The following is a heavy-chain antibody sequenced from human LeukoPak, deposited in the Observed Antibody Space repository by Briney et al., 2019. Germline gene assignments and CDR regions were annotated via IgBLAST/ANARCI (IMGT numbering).Heavy chain of an antibody. CDR1: GDSFTSVTDY. Sequence: SETLSLTCTVSGDSFTSVTDYWAWIRQPPGKGLEWIASGDYSGGTYYNPSLESRVAISADMSKNQISLKLTSVTAADTAVYYCARDGLGYCSGGSCGSFDYWGQGTLVTVSS. D-gene: IGHD2-15*01. CDR2: GDYSGGT. CDR3: ARDGLGYCSGGSCGSFDY. V-gene: IGHV4-39*07. J-gene: IGHJ4*02.